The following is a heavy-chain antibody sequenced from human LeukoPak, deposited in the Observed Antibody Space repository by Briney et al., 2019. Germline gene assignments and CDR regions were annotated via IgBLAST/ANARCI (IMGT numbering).Heavy chain of an antibody. D-gene: IGHD2-2*01. J-gene: IGHJ5*02. CDR3: ARETPYCSRTNCYEGGDWFDP. CDR1: GYTFTDYY. CDR2: INPNRGGT. V-gene: IGHV1-2*02. Sequence: ASVKVSCKASGYTFTDYYMHWVRQAPGQGLEWMGWINPNRGGTDYAQKFQGRVTMTRDTSINTVYMELSRLRSDDTAVYYCARETPYCSRTNCYEGGDWFDPWGQGTLVTVSS.